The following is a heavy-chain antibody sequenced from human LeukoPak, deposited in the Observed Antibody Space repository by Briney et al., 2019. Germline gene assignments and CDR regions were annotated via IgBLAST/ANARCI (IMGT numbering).Heavy chain of an antibody. J-gene: IGHJ5*02. Sequence: ASVKVSCKASGYTFTGYYIHWVRQAPGQGLEWMGWINPNSGGTNYAQKFQGRVTMTRDTSISTAYMELSRLRSDDTAVYYCARVVVVVVGSTPIGNWFDPWGQGTLVTVSS. CDR1: GYTFTGYY. D-gene: IGHD2-15*01. CDR3: ARVVVVVVGSTPIGNWFDP. CDR2: INPNSGGT. V-gene: IGHV1-2*02.